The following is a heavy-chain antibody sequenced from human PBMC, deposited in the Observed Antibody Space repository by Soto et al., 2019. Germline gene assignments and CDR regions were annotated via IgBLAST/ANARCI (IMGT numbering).Heavy chain of an antibody. CDR2: IYYSGST. Sequence: PSETLSLTCTVSGGSISSYYGGWMRQPPGKGLEWIGYIYYSGSTNYNPSLKSRVTISVDTSKNQFSLKLSSVTAADTAVYYCARGLPYYYDSSGSWFDPWGQGTLVTVSS. D-gene: IGHD3-22*01. V-gene: IGHV4-59*01. CDR1: GGSISSYY. J-gene: IGHJ5*02. CDR3: ARGLPYYYDSSGSWFDP.